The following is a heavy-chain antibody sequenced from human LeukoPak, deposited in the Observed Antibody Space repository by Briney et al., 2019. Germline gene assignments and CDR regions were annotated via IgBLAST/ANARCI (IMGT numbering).Heavy chain of an antibody. J-gene: IGHJ5*02. CDR2: INPNSGGT. CDR3: ARNKDYDILVNYFDP. V-gene: IGHV1-2*02. D-gene: IGHD3-9*01. CDR1: GYTFTGYF. Sequence: ASVKVSCKASGYTFTGYFMHWVRQAPGQGLEWMGWINPNSGGTNYAQKFQDRLTMTRDTSISTAYMELSRLRSDDTAVYYCARNKDYDILVNYFDPWGQEALVTVSS.